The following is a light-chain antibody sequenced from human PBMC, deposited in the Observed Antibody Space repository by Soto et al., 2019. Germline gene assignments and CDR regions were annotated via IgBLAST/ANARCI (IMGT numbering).Light chain of an antibody. J-gene: IGKJ1*01. V-gene: IGKV3-15*01. CDR1: QSVSSR. CDR3: QQYNNCPWT. Sequence: EIMMTQSPATLSVSPGERATLSCRASQSVSSRLAWYQRKPGQGPRLLIYDASTRATGIAARISGSGSGTEFTLTISSLQSEDFAIYYCQQYNNCPWTFGQGTKVDIK. CDR2: DAS.